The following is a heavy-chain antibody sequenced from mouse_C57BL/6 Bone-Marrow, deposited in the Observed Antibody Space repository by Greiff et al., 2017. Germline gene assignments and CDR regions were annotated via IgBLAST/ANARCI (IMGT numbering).Heavy chain of an antibody. CDR2: IDPENGDT. V-gene: IGHV14-4*01. J-gene: IGHJ4*01. D-gene: IGHD1-1*01. Sequence: EVQLQQSGAELVRPGASVKLSCTASGFNIKDDYMHWVKQRPEQGLEWIGWIDPENGDTEYASKFQGKATITADTSSNTAYLQLSSLTSEDTAVYYSTTIATVVATNAMDYWGQGTSVTVSA. CDR1: GFNIKDDY. CDR3: TTIATVVATNAMDY.